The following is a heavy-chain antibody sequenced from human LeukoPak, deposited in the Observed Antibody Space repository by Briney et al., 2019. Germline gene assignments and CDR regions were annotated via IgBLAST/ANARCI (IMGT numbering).Heavy chain of an antibody. CDR3: ASIYDTSGRGY. CDR1: GFTFSNYE. J-gene: IGHJ4*01. Sequence: PGGSLRLSCAASGFTFSNYEMNWVRQAPGKGLEWVSYIGTHGSASYYAASVEGRFTVSRDNAKNSLYLQMNSLRAEDTAVYYLASIYDTSGRGYWGQGILVTVSS. V-gene: IGHV3-48*03. D-gene: IGHD3-22*01. CDR2: IGTHGSAS.